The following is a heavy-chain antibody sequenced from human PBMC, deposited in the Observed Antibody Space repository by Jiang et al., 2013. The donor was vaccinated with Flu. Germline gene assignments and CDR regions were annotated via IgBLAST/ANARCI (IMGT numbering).Heavy chain of an antibody. V-gene: IGHV7-4-1*02. CDR1: GYTFSLYA. J-gene: IGHJ1*01. CDR2: INPTTGKP. Sequence: QSGSELKKPGDSVKVSCKASGYTFSLYAVNWVRQVPGQGLEWMGWINPTTGKPSYVQDLAGRLVFSLDISVNTAYLQISSLKAEDSAVYYCARGAVLQHWGQGTLVTVSS. CDR3: ARGAVLQH. D-gene: IGHD3-10*01.